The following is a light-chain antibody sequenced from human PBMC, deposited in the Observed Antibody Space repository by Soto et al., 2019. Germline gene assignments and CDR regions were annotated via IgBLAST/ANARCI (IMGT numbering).Light chain of an antibody. J-gene: IGKJ4*01. V-gene: IGKV3-15*01. CDR1: QSVSTY. Sequence: EIVLTQSPATLSLSPGDRASLSCRASQSVSTYLAWYQQKPGQAPRLLMYGASTRATGIPARFGGSGSATEFTLTISSLQSEDFAVYYCQQYSQWPLTFGGGTKVDIK. CDR3: QQYSQWPLT. CDR2: GAS.